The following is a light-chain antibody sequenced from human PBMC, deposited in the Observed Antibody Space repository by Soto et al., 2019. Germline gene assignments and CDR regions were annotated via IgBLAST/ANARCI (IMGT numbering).Light chain of an antibody. CDR1: QSVTSSY. V-gene: IGKV3-20*01. CDR3: QQYGRSPLT. CDR2: GAS. Sequence: EIVLTQSPGTLSLSPGERATLSCRASQSVTSSYLAWYQQKPGQSPRLLISGASSRATGIPDRFSGSGSGTDCTLTISRLEPEDAAVYYCQQYGRSPLTFGGGTKVEIK. J-gene: IGKJ4*01.